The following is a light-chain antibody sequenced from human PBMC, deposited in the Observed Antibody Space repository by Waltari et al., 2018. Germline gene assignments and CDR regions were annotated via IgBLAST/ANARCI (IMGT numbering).Light chain of an antibody. CDR2: LNDDGSI. CDR3: QTWGTGIQV. J-gene: IGLJ3*02. CDR1: SGHSSYA. Sequence: QLVLTQSPSASASLGASVKLTCTLSSGHSSYAIAWHQQQPEKGLRYLMKLNDDGSISKGDGIPDRFSGSSSGAVRYLTISSLQAEDEADYYCQTWGTGIQVFGGGTKLTVL. V-gene: IGLV4-69*01.